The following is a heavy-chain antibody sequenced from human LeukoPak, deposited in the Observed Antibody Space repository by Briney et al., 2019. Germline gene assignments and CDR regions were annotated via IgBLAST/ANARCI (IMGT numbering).Heavy chain of an antibody. CDR2: IKQDGSEK. J-gene: IGHJ4*02. V-gene: IGHV3-7*01. CDR1: GFPFSSYA. D-gene: IGHD1-26*01. Sequence: GGSLRLSCAASGFPFSSYAMSWVRQAPGKGLEWVANIKQDGSEKYYVDSVKGRFTISRDNAKNSLYLQMNSLRAEDTAVYYCARGYSIVGATFDYWGQGTLVTVSS. CDR3: ARGYSIVGATFDY.